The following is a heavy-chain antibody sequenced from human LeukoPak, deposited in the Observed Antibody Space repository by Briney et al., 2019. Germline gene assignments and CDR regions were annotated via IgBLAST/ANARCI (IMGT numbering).Heavy chain of an antibody. V-gene: IGHV3-53*01. J-gene: IGHJ4*02. D-gene: IGHD6-13*01. CDR1: GLTVRSNY. Sequence: GGSLRLSCAASGLTVRSNYMGWVRQAPGKGLECGSCIHSGGNTYYADSGEGRFTISRDNSRNTMDLQMNSVRDEDTAVYYCARCDSSRWNGIDYWGQGTLVTVSS. CDR3: ARCDSSRWNGIDY. CDR2: IHSGGNT.